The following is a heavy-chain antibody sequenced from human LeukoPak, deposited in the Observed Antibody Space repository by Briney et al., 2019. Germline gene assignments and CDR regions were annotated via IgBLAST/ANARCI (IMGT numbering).Heavy chain of an antibody. J-gene: IGHJ4*02. CDR1: GDSINSSSYY. CDR3: ARHNGCSFGRQDY. V-gene: IGHV4-39*01. CDR2: IYYSGNT. D-gene: IGHD5-18*01. Sequence: SSETLSLTCTVSGDSINSSSYYWGWIRQPPGKGLEWIGSIYYSGNTYYTPSLKSRVTISLDTSKNQFSLRLSSVTAADTAVYYCARHNGCSFGRQDYWGQGTLVTVSS.